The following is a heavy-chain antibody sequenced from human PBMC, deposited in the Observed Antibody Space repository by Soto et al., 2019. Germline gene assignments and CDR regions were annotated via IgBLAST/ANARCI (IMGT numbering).Heavy chain of an antibody. Sequence: QVQLQESGPGLVKASETLSLTCTVSGGSISSYYWSWIRQPPGKGLEWIGFISHSGSTSYNPSLPRRVTISVDTSKNQLSLKLTSVTAADTAVYYCARYGGTYYVYWGQGTLVTVSS. V-gene: IGHV4-59*01. J-gene: IGHJ4*02. CDR3: ARYGGTYYVY. CDR2: ISHSGST. D-gene: IGHD1-26*01. CDR1: GGSISSYY.